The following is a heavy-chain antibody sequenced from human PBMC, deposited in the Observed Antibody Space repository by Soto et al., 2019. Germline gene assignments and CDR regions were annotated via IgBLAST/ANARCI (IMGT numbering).Heavy chain of an antibody. CDR2: ISKDGSHK. Sequence: PGGSLRLSCAASGFSFSRHAIHWVRQAPGKGLEWVAVISKDGSHKYYLDSVKGRFTISRDNSKNILYLQMNSLRDEDTAVYYCARSRSGAVADSFDFWGQGTLDTVS. D-gene: IGHD3-10*01. J-gene: IGHJ4*02. V-gene: IGHV3-30*04. CDR1: GFSFSRHA. CDR3: ARSRSGAVADSFDF.